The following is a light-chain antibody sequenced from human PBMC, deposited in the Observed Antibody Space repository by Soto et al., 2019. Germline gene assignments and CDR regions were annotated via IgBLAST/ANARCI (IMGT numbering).Light chain of an antibody. J-gene: IGKJ1*01. CDR1: QSVSSN. V-gene: IGKV3-15*01. Sequence: EIVTTQSPATQTVSPGASPTLSYKASQSVSSNLAWYQQKPGQAPRLLIYGASTRATGIPARFSGSGSGTEFTLTISSLQSEEFAVYYCQQYNNWPRTVGQGTKVDIK. CDR3: QQYNNWPRT. CDR2: GAS.